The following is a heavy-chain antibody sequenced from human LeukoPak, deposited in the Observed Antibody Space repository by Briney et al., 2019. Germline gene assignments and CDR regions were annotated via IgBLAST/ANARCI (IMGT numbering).Heavy chain of an antibody. V-gene: IGHV4-34*01. Sequence: PSETLSLTCAVYGGSFSGYYWSWFRRPPGKGLEWIGEVNYSGKTSYSPSLKSRVTISVDTSKNQFSLKLSSVTAADTAVYYCAARPRTYSGSYYSWGYWGQGTLVTVSS. D-gene: IGHD1-26*01. CDR2: VNYSGKT. CDR1: GGSFSGYY. J-gene: IGHJ4*02. CDR3: AARPRTYSGSYYSWGY.